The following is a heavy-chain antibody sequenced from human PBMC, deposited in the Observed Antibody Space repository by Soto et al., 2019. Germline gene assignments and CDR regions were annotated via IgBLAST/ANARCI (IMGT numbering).Heavy chain of an antibody. Sequence: QVQLQESGPGLVKPSGTLSLTCAVSGGSISSSNWWSWDRQPPGKGLEWIGEIYHSGSTNYNPSLNSRVTISVDKSKYQFSLKLSSVTAADTAVYYCAGWIQLQQYYYYGMDVWGQGTTVTVSS. CDR3: AGWIQLQQYYYYGMDV. CDR1: GGSISSSNW. CDR2: IYHSGST. V-gene: IGHV4-4*02. J-gene: IGHJ6*02. D-gene: IGHD5-18*01.